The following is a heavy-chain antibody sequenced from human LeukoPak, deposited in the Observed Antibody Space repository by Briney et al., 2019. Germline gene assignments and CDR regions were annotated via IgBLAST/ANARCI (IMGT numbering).Heavy chain of an antibody. Sequence: GASVKVSCKASGYTFTSYDINWVRQATGQGLEWMGWMNPNSGNTGYAQKFPGGVTITRNTSISTAYMELSSLRSEDTAVYYWARTRKDWFDPWGQGTLVTVSS. CDR2: MNPNSGNT. J-gene: IGHJ5*02. CDR1: GYTFTSYD. V-gene: IGHV1-8*03. CDR3: ARTRKDWFDP.